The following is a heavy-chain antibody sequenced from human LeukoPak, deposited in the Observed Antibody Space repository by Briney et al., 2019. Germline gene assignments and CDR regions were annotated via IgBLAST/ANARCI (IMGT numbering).Heavy chain of an antibody. J-gene: IGHJ6*02. D-gene: IGHD3-10*01. CDR2: IYSGGST. CDR1: GFTVSSNY. Sequence: GGSLRLSCAASGFTVSSNYMSWVRQAPGKGLEWVSVIYSGGSTYYADSVEGRFTISRDNSKNTLYLQMNSLRAEDTAVYYCAREHYYGSGSYYFYYYYGMDVWGQGTTVTVSS. CDR3: AREHYYGSGSYYFYYYYGMDV. V-gene: IGHV3-53*01.